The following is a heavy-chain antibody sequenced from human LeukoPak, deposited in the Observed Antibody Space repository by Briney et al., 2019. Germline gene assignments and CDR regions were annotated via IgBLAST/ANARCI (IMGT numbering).Heavy chain of an antibody. J-gene: IGHJ6*02. CDR2: IIPILGIA. Sequence: GASVKVSCKASGGTFSSYAISWVRQAPGQGLEWMGRIIPILGIANYAQKFQGRVTITADKSTSTAYMELSSLRSEDTAVYYCAKPSKVVLTDYYYYGMDVWGQGTTVTVSS. D-gene: IGHD3-22*01. V-gene: IGHV1-69*04. CDR3: AKPSKVVLTDYYYYGMDV. CDR1: GGTFSSYA.